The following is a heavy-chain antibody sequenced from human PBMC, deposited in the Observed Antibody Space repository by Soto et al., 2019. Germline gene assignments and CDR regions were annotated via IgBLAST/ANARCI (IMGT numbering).Heavy chain of an antibody. Sequence: ASVKVSCKASGYTFTSYGISWVRQAPGQGLEWMGWISAYNGNTNYAQKLQGRVTMTTDTSTSTAYMELRSLRSDDTAVYYCARYSDYDFIRYAFDIWGQGTMVTVSS. CDR1: GYTFTSYG. D-gene: IGHD3-3*01. V-gene: IGHV1-18*01. CDR2: ISAYNGNT. J-gene: IGHJ3*02. CDR3: ARYSDYDFIRYAFDI.